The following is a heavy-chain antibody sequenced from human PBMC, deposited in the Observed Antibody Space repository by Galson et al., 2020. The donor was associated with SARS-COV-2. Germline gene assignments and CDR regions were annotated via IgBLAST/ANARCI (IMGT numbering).Heavy chain of an antibody. CDR1: GFTFSNYV. CDR2: ISSDGSNS. V-gene: IGHV3-30*04. J-gene: IGHJ6*02. D-gene: IGHD3-10*01. CDR3: ARGSSGNYCYGMDV. Sequence: GGSLRLSCAASGFTFSNYVMHWVRQAPGKGPEWVAVISSDGSNSFYADSLKGRFTISRDNSKSTLYLQMNSLRAEDTAVYYCARGSSGNYCYGMDVWGQGTTVTVSS.